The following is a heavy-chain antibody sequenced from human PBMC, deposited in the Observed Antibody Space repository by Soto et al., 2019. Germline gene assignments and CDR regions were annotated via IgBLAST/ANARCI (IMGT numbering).Heavy chain of an antibody. CDR1: GFTFSSYS. V-gene: IGHV3-21*01. CDR2: ISSSSSYI. J-gene: IGHJ4*02. CDR3: ASSKQQLETVDY. Sequence: EVQLVESGGGLVKPGGSLRLSCAASGFTFSSYSMNWVRQAPGKGLEWVSSISSSSSYIYYADSVKGRFTISRDNAKNSLYLQMNSLRAEDTAVYYCASSKQQLETVDYWCQGTLVTVSS. D-gene: IGHD6-13*01.